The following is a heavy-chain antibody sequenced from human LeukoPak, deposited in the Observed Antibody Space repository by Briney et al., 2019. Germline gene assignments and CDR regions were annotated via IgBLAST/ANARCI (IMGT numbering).Heavy chain of an antibody. J-gene: IGHJ4*02. D-gene: IGHD4-23*01. Sequence: SETLPLTCAVYGGSFSGYYWSWIRQPPGKGLEWIGEINHSGSTNYNPSLKSRVTISVDTSKNQFSLKLSSVTAADTAVYYCARGGGNSGFDYWGQGTLVTVSS. CDR2: INHSGST. CDR3: ARGGGNSGFDY. CDR1: GGSFSGYY. V-gene: IGHV4-34*01.